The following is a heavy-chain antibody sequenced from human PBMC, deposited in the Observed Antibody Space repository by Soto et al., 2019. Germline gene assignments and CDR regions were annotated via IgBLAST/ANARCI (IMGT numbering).Heavy chain of an antibody. V-gene: IGHV6-1*01. CDR2: TYYRSKWYN. Sequence: PSQTLSLTCVISGDSVSSNSAAWNWIRQSPSRGLEWLGRTYYRSKWYNDYAVSVKSRITINPDTSKNQFSLQLNSVTPEDTAVYYCARGIMITFGGVIDHYYYYGMDVWGQGTTVTVSS. CDR1: GDSVSSNSAA. D-gene: IGHD3-16*02. J-gene: IGHJ6*02. CDR3: ARGIMITFGGVIDHYYYYGMDV.